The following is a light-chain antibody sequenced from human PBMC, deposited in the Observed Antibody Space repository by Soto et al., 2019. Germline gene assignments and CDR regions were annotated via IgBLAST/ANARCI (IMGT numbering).Light chain of an antibody. Sequence: VSQSVSSYLSWYQQKXGQGGGLLIYDSSXRANGIPARFSGSASGTDFTLTISSLEAEDFAVYYCQLRGIWPIT. CDR2: DSS. CDR1: QSVSSY. J-gene: IGKJ5*01. V-gene: IGKV3-11*01. CDR3: QLRGIWPIT.